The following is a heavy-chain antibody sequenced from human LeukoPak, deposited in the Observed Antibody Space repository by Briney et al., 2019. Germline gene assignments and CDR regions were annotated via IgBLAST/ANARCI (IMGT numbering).Heavy chain of an antibody. CDR1: GFTFSSYA. CDR2: ISGSGGST. CDR3: ARMNYYDSSGYSANYYYYGMDV. V-gene: IGHV3-23*01. D-gene: IGHD3-22*01. J-gene: IGHJ6*02. Sequence: GGSLRLSCAASGFTFSSYAMSWVRQAPGKGLEWDSAISGSGGSTYYADSVKGRFTISRDNAKNSLYLQMNSLRAEDTAVYYCARMNYYDSSGYSANYYYYGMDVWGQGTTVTVSS.